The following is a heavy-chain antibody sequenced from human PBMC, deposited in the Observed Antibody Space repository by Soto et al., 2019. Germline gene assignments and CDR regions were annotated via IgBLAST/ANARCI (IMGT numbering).Heavy chain of an antibody. CDR3: AKERIAAAGVLYYYYGMDV. J-gene: IGHJ6*02. D-gene: IGHD6-13*01. Sequence: LRFSCAASGFTFSSYAMSWVRQAPGKGLEWVSAISGSGGSTYYADSVKGRFTISRDNSKNTLYLQMNSLRAEDTAVYYCAKERIAAAGVLYYYYGMDVWGQGTTVTVSS. CDR2: ISGSGGST. CDR1: GFTFSSYA. V-gene: IGHV3-23*01.